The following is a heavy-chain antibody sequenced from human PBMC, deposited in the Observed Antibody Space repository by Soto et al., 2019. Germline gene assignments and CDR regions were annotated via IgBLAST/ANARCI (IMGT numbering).Heavy chain of an antibody. J-gene: IGHJ4*02. CDR1: GFTFSSYG. CDR3: AKYGPNVRNRFWNSGLELDY. Sequence: PVGSLRLSCAASGFTFSSYGMHWVRQAPGKGLEWVAVVSYDGSNKYYADSVKGRFTISRDNSKNTLYLQMNSLRAEDTAVYYCAKYGPNVRNRFWNSGLELDYWGQGTLVTVSS. V-gene: IGHV3-30*18. CDR2: VSYDGSNK. D-gene: IGHD1-7*01.